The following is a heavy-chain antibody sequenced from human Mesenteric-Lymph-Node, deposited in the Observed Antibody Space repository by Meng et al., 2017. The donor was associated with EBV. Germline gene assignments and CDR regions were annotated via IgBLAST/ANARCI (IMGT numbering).Heavy chain of an antibody. CDR2: ISFDGMNE. V-gene: IGHV3-30-3*02. J-gene: IGHJ5*02. Sequence: QVQLVESGGGVVQPGRSLRLSCAASGFTFSSHAMHWVRQAPGKGLDWVAVISFDGMNEYYADSVKGRFTISRDSSKNTLFLQMNSLKAEDTAVYYCANESFPWGQGTLVTVSS. CDR1: GFTFSSHA. CDR3: ANESFP.